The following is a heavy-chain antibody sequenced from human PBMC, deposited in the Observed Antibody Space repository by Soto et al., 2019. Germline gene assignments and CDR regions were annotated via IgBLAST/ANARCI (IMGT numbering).Heavy chain of an antibody. CDR1: GDTFIPYF. D-gene: IGHD5-18*01. CDR2: IVASGTST. J-gene: IGHJ4*02. Sequence: GASVKVSCKASGDTFIPYFMQWVRQAPGQGLEWMGIIVASGTSTTYAQNFQGRVTMTRDTSTNTVYMELSSLRSEDTAVYYCAATPGNTAMAHWGQGTLVTVSS. CDR3: AATPGNTAMAH. V-gene: IGHV1-46*01.